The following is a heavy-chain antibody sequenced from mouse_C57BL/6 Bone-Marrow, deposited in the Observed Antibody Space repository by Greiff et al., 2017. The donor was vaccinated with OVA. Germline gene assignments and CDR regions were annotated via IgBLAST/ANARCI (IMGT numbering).Heavy chain of an antibody. Sequence: QVQLKQPGAELVKPGASVKLSCKASGYTFTSYWMHWVKQRPGRGLEWIGRIDPNSGGTKYNEKFKSKATLTVDKPSSTAYMQLSSLTSEDSAVYYCARSLYGIDWYFDVWGTGTTVTVSS. V-gene: IGHV1-72*01. CDR3: ARSLYGIDWYFDV. CDR2: IDPNSGGT. D-gene: IGHD2-1*01. J-gene: IGHJ1*03. CDR1: GYTFTSYW.